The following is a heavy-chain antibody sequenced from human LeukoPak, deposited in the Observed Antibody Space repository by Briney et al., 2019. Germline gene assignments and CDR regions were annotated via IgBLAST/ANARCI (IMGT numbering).Heavy chain of an antibody. Sequence: GGSLRLSCAASGFTFSSYWMSWVRQAPGKGLEWVANIKQDGSEKYYVDSVKGRFTISRDDAKNSLYLQMNSLRAEDTAVYYCARIRRGWSQNWDYWGQGTLVTVSS. CDR2: IKQDGSEK. CDR3: ARIRRGWSQNWDY. V-gene: IGHV3-7*01. CDR1: GFTFSSYW. D-gene: IGHD6-19*01. J-gene: IGHJ4*02.